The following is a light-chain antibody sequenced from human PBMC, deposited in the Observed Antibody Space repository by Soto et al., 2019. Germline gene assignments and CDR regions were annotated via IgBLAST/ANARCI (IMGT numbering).Light chain of an antibody. CDR1: HDISSH. CDR2: AAS. V-gene: IGKV1-9*01. J-gene: IGKJ4*01. CDR3: QQLSGYPLT. Sequence: DIQLTQSPSSLSASVGDRVTITCRASHDISSHLAWYQQKPGRAPKLLIHAASILQSGVPSRFSGSGSETDFTLTINSLQPEDFATYYCQQLSGYPLTFGGGTKVDIK.